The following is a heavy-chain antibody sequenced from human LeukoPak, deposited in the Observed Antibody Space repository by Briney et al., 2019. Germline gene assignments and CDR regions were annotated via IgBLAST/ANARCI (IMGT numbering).Heavy chain of an antibody. D-gene: IGHD2-2*01. CDR3: ARDGDIVVVPADLDY. Sequence: QTGGSLRLSCAASGFTFSSYAMHWVRQAPGKGLEWVAVISYDGSNKYYADSVKGRFTISRDNSKNTLYLQMNSLRAEDTAVYYCARDGDIVVVPADLDYWGQGTLVTVSS. J-gene: IGHJ4*02. CDR1: GFTFSSYA. CDR2: ISYDGSNK. V-gene: IGHV3-30-3*01.